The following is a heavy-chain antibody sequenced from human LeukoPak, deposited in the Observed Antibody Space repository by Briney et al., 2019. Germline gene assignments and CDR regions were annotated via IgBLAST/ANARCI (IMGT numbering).Heavy chain of an antibody. Sequence: ASVKVSCKASGYTFTGYYMHWVRQAPGQGLEWMGWINPNSGGTNHAQKFRGRVTMTRDTSISTAYMELSRLRSDDTAVYYCARDSVWYSSGWYVSRWFDPWGQGTLVTVSS. V-gene: IGHV1-2*02. J-gene: IGHJ5*02. CDR3: ARDSVWYSSGWYVSRWFDP. D-gene: IGHD6-19*01. CDR1: GYTFTGYY. CDR2: INPNSGGT.